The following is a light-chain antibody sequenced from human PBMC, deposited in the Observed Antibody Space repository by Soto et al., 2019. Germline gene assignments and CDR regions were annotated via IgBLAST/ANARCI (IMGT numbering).Light chain of an antibody. CDR1: QSIGSY. CDR2: DAS. V-gene: IGKV3-15*01. J-gene: IGKJ5*01. CDR3: QQYNNWPIT. Sequence: EIVLTQCPDTLSLSPGDRATLSCMASQSIGSYLAWYQQKPGQAPRLLIYDASTRATGIPARFSGSGSGTEFTLTISSLQSEDFAVYYCQQYNNWPITFGQGTRLEI.